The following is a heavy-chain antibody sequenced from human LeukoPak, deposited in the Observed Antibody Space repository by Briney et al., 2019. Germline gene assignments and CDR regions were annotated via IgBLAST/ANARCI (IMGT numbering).Heavy chain of an antibody. Sequence: GASVKVSCKASGYTFTDYYMQWVRQVPGQGLEWMGWINPNSGGTNYAQKFQGRVTMTRDTSISTAYMELSRLRSDDTAVYYCTRGPVAVTPYWYFDLWGRGTLVTVSS. D-gene: IGHD4-17*01. CDR2: INPNSGGT. CDR3: TRGPVAVTPYWYFDL. V-gene: IGHV1-2*02. J-gene: IGHJ2*01. CDR1: GYTFTDYY.